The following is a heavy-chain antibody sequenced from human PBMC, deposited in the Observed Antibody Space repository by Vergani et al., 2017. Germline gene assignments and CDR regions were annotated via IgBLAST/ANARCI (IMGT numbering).Heavy chain of an antibody. CDR1: GGTFSSYA. Sequence: QVQLVQSGAEVKKPGSSVKVSCKASGGTFSSYAISWVRQAPGQGLEWMGGIIPIFGTANYAQKLQGRVTMTTDTSTSTAYMELRSLRSDDTAVYYCARDRRVVILLYYYYGMDVWGQGP. CDR2: IIPIFGTA. D-gene: IGHD3-22*01. J-gene: IGHJ6*02. V-gene: IGHV1-69*06. CDR3: ARDRRVVILLYYYYGMDV.